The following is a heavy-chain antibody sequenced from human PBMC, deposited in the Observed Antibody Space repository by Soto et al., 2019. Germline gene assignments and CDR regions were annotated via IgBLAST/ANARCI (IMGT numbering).Heavy chain of an antibody. J-gene: IGHJ3*02. D-gene: IGHD6-19*01. V-gene: IGHV3-23*01. CDR2: ISGNGGTT. Sequence: GGSLRLSCAASGFIFSSYAMTWVRQGPGKGLEWVSGISGNGGTTYYADSVKGRFIISRDNSKNTLFLRMNSLRAEDSAIYYCAKRFAYSSGLDGFDIWGQGTMVTVSS. CDR1: GFIFSSYA. CDR3: AKRFAYSSGLDGFDI.